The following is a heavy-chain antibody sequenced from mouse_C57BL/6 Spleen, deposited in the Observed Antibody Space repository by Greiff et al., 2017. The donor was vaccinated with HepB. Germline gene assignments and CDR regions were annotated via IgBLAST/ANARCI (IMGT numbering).Heavy chain of an antibody. V-gene: IGHV14-4*01. Sequence: EVQLQQSGAELVRPGASVKLSCTASGFNIKDDYMHWVKQRPEQGLEWIGWIDPENGDTEYASKFQGKATITADTSSNTAYLQLSSLTSEDTAVYYCTLRPVEYWGQGTSVTVSS. CDR3: TLRPVEY. CDR1: GFNIKDDY. J-gene: IGHJ4*01. CDR2: IDPENGDT.